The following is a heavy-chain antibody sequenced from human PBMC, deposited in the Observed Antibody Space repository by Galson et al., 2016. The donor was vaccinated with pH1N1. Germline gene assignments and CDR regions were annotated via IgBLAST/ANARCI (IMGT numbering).Heavy chain of an antibody. CDR3: VRDFSYCRGLSCFSTPLFNWFDT. V-gene: IGHV3-33*07. D-gene: IGHD2-15*01. CDR1: GFDFSSYG. J-gene: IGHJ5*02. CDR2: MWHDGSHE. Sequence: CAASGFDFSSYGMFWVRQAPRKGLAWVAAMWHDGSHEYYSDSVNGRFTISRDNSKNTLYLQMDRLTGEDTAVYYCVRDFSYCRGLSCFSTPLFNWFDTWGQGTLVTVSS.